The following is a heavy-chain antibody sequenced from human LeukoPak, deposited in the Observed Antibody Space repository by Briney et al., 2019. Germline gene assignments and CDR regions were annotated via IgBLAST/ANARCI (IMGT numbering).Heavy chain of an antibody. J-gene: IGHJ4*02. CDR2: ISTTATSYAT. D-gene: IGHD6-13*01. CDR3: SRHEYSSTWYEDY. CDR1: GFTFSGSG. Sequence: GGSLRLSCAASGFTFSGSGMHWVRQASGKGLEWVGRISTTATSYATAYAASVNGRFTISRDDSKNTAYLQMSSLKTEDTAVYYCSRHEYSSTWYEDYWGQGTLVTVSS. V-gene: IGHV3-73*01.